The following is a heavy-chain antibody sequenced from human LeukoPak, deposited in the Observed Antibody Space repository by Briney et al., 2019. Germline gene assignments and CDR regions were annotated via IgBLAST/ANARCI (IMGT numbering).Heavy chain of an antibody. CDR3: ARRLCGGDCYSTFSY. CDR1: GGSFSGYY. J-gene: IGHJ4*02. CDR2: INHSEST. Sequence: SEPLSLTCAVYGGSFSGYYWSWIRQPPGKGLEWIGEINHSESTNYNPSLKSRVTISVDTSKNQFSLKLSSVTAADTAVYYCARRLCGGDCYSTFSYWGQGTLVTVSS. V-gene: IGHV4-34*01. D-gene: IGHD2-21*02.